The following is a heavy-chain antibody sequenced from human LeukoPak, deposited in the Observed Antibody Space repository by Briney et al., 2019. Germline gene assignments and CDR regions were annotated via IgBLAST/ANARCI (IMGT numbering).Heavy chain of an antibody. Sequence: SETLSLTCTVSGGSISSYYWSWIRQPPGKGLEWIGYIYYSGSINYNPSLKNRVTISVDTSKKQFSLKLSSVTAADTAVYYCARRLRAFGYYYYAMDVWGQGTTVTVSS. CDR2: IYYSGSI. J-gene: IGHJ6*02. CDR1: GGSISSYY. V-gene: IGHV4-59*08. CDR3: ARRLRAFGYYYYAMDV. D-gene: IGHD2/OR15-2a*01.